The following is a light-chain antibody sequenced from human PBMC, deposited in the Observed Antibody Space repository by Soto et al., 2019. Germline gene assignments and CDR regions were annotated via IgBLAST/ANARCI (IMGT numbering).Light chain of an antibody. CDR1: SSDVGGYNY. CDR2: DVN. CDR3: SSYAGTNPLVV. V-gene: IGLV2-14*01. Sequence: QSALTQPASVSGSPGQSITISCTGTSSDVGGYNYVSWFQQHPGKAPKLMIYDVNNRPSGVSNRFSGSKSGTTASLIISGLQAEDEAEYFCSSYAGTNPLVVFGGGPKLTVL. J-gene: IGLJ2*01.